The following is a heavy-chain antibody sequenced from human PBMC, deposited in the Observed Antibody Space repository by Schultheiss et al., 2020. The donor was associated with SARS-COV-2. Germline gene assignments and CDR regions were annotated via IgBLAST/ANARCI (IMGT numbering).Heavy chain of an antibody. Sequence: SETLSLTCTVSGGSISSYYWGWIRQPPGKGLEWIGSIYHSGSTNYNPSLKSRVTISVDTSKNQFSLKLSSVTAADTAVYYCARVSYCSGGSCYPREKGTFDYWGQGTLVTVSS. CDR3: ARVSYCSGGSCYPREKGTFDY. V-gene: IGHV4-59*12. CDR2: IYHSGST. J-gene: IGHJ4*02. D-gene: IGHD2-15*01. CDR1: GGSISSYY.